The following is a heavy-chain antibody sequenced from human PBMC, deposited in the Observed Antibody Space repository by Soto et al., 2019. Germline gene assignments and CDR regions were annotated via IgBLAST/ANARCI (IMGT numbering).Heavy chain of an antibody. CDR3: AKDIWLTIFGVVSDY. J-gene: IGHJ4*02. D-gene: IGHD3-3*01. CDR1: GFTFSGYA. Sequence: GGSLRLSCGASGFTFSGYARSWVRQDPGKGLERVSAISGSGGSTYYADSVKGRFTISRDNSKNTLYLQMNSLRAEDTAVYYCAKDIWLTIFGVVSDYWGQGTLLTVSS. V-gene: IGHV3-23*01. CDR2: ISGSGGST.